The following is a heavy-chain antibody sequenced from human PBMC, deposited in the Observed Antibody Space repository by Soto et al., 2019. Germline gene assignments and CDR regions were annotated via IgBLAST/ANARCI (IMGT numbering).Heavy chain of an antibody. Sequence: PGGSLRLSCAASGFTFSSYWMSWVRQAPWKGLEWVANIKQDGSEKYYVDSVKGRFTISRDNAKNSLYLQMNSLRAEDTAVYYCARTRKGSSTRPCWFAPWGQEPPVTVSS. V-gene: IGHV3-7*01. CDR3: ARTRKGSSTRPCWFAP. J-gene: IGHJ5*02. D-gene: IGHD2-2*01. CDR1: GFTFSSYW. CDR2: IKQDGSEK.